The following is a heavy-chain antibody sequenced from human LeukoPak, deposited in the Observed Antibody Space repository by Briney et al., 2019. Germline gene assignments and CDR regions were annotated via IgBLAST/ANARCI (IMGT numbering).Heavy chain of an antibody. J-gene: IGHJ4*02. V-gene: IGHV3-7*01. D-gene: IGHD3-10*01. Sequence: GGSLRLSCAASGFTFSNFWMSWVRQAPGKGLEWVANIKQDGSETYHVDSVKGRFTISRDNAKNSLYLQMNSLRAEDTAVYYCARMVRETDYWGQGTLVIVSS. CDR2: IKQDGSET. CDR1: GFTFSNFW. CDR3: ARMVRETDY.